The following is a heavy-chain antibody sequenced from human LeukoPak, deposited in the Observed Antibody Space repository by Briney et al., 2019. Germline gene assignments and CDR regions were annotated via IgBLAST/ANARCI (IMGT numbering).Heavy chain of an antibody. J-gene: IGHJ4*02. Sequence: PSQTLSLTCTASGGSISSDNYFWSWIRQPPGEGLEWIGYIYYSGGTYYNPSLRSRVTISVDTSKNQFSLKLSSVTAADTAVYYCARGGTTVVAPVYWGQGTLVTVSS. V-gene: IGHV4-30-4*01. CDR2: IYYSGGT. CDR1: GGSISSDNYF. CDR3: ARGGTTVVAPVY. D-gene: IGHD4-23*01.